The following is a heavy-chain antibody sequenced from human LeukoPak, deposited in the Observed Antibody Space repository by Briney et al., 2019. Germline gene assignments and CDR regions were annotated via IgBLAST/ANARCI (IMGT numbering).Heavy chain of an antibody. CDR1: GYTFTSYG. CDR2: ISAYNGNT. J-gene: IGHJ3*02. CDR3: ARGRVYGSGSYYPPDALDI. Sequence: ASVKVSCKASGYTFTSYGISWARQAPGQGLEWMGWISAYNGNTNYAQKLQGRVTMATDTSTSTAYMELRSLRSDDTAVYYCARGRVYGSGSYYPPDALDIWGQGTMVTVSS. D-gene: IGHD3-10*01. V-gene: IGHV1-18*01.